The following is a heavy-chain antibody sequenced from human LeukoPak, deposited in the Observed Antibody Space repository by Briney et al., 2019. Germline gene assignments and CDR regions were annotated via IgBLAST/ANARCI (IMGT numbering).Heavy chain of an antibody. Sequence: ASVKVSCRASGYTFTAYYIHWVRQAPGQGLEWMGWINPNSGDTTLLQRFQGRVTMTRDTSIITAYMELSSLRSEDTAVYYCARGPPAVAATEDWFDPWGQGTLVTVSS. V-gene: IGHV1-2*02. CDR1: GYTFTAYY. J-gene: IGHJ5*02. CDR2: INPNSGDT. D-gene: IGHD6-19*01. CDR3: ARGPPAVAATEDWFDP.